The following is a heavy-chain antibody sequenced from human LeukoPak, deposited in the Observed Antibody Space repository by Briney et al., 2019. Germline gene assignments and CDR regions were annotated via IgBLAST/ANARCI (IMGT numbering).Heavy chain of an antibody. CDR1: GYXFTGYY. Sequence: ASVKVSCKASGYXFTGYYMHWVRQAPGQGLEWMGWINPNSGGTNYAQKFQGRVTMTRDTSISTAYMELSRLRSDDTAVYYCARDQMATITYYYYGMDVWGQGTTVTVSS. CDR3: ARDQMATITYYYYGMDV. J-gene: IGHJ6*02. CDR2: INPNSGGT. V-gene: IGHV1-2*02. D-gene: IGHD5-24*01.